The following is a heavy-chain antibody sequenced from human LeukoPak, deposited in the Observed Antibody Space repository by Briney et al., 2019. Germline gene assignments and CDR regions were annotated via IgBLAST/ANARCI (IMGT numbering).Heavy chain of an antibody. Sequence: KPSETLSLTCTVSGGSISSYYWNWIRQPPGKGLEWIGYIYYSGSTNYNPSLKSRVTMSVDTSKNQFSLNLSSVTAADTAFYYCARYFYERSGYYILDYWGQGTLVTVSS. J-gene: IGHJ4*02. CDR2: IYYSGST. V-gene: IGHV4-59*01. D-gene: IGHD3-22*01. CDR1: GGSISSYY. CDR3: ARYFYERSGYYILDY.